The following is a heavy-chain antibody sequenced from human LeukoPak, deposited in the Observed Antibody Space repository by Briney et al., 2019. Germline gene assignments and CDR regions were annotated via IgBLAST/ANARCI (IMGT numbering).Heavy chain of an antibody. D-gene: IGHD1-1*01. CDR2: IYHTGNT. CDR1: GGSISSSYW. Sequence: SETLSLTCAVSGGSISSSYWWSWVRQPPGKGLEWVGEIYHTGNTNYNPSLKSRATISADKSKNQFCLKLSSVTAADTAVYYCARQYNFGYDYWGQGTLVTVSS. CDR3: ARQYNFGYDY. J-gene: IGHJ4*02. V-gene: IGHV4-4*02.